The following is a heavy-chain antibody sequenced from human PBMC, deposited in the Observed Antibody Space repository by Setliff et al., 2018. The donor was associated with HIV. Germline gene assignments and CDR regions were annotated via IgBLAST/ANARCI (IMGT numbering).Heavy chain of an antibody. D-gene: IGHD2-2*02. J-gene: IGHJ5*02. CDR2: TRNKVNSYTT. Sequence: PGGSLRLSCAASGFTFSDHYMDWVRQAPGKGLEWVGRTRNKVNSYTTEYAASVKGRFTISRDNSINLLYLHMHRLIAEDTAVYYCAKGVKYLDPWGQGTLVTVSS. CDR3: AKGVKYLDP. CDR1: GFTFSDHY. V-gene: IGHV3-72*01.